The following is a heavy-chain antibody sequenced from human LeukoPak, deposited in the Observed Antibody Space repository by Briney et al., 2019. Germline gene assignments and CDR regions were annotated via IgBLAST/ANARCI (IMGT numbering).Heavy chain of an antibody. Sequence: GGSLRLSCAASGFTLSTYSMNWVRQAPGKGLEWISYINSDTYNNTIHYADTVKGRFTISRDNAKSSLYLQMNSLRDEDTAVYYCARDLITMTHYYYYGMDVWGQGTTVTVSS. CDR2: INSDTYNNTI. V-gene: IGHV3-48*02. D-gene: IGHD3-22*01. CDR1: GFTLSTYS. CDR3: ARDLITMTHYYYYGMDV. J-gene: IGHJ6*02.